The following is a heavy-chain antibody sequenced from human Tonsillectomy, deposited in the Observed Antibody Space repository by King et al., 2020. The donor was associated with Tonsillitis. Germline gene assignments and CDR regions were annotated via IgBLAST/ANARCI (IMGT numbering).Heavy chain of an antibody. Sequence: VQLVESGGGLVQPGGSLRLSCAASGFTFSSYWMHWVRQIPGKGLEWISRVNGDGRSTNHADSVKGRFTISRDNAKNTVYLQMNSLRAEDTAVYYCASAMGAFDIWGQGTMVTVSS. D-gene: IGHD3-16*01. J-gene: IGHJ3*02. CDR3: ASAMGAFDI. CDR1: GFTFSSYW. V-gene: IGHV3-74*01. CDR2: VNGDGRST.